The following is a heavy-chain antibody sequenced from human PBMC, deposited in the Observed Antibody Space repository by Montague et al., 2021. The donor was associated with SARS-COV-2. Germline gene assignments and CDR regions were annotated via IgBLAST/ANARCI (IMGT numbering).Heavy chain of an antibody. CDR2: ISYDGSNK. D-gene: IGHD3-16*02. CDR3: ARDNYDYVWGSYRYIY. CDR1: GFTFSSYA. Sequence: SLRLSCAASGFTFSSYAMHWVRQAPGKGLEWVAVISYDGSNKYDXYSXKGLFTISRDNSKNTLYLQLNSLRAEDTAVYYCARDNYDYVWGSYRYIYWGQGTLVTVSS. J-gene: IGHJ4*02. V-gene: IGHV3-30*04.